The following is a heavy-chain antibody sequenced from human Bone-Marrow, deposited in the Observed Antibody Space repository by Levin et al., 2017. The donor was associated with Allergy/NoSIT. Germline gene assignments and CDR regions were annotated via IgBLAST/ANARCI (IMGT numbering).Heavy chain of an antibody. Sequence: GGSLRLSCAASGSTFSSMHWVRQAPGKGLAWVAVLRYDGTNIGYADSVKGRFTISRDNSKNMLYLQMNSLRAEDTAVYYCVRENSVAGTRAFDIWGQGTMVTVSS. CDR2: LRYDGTNI. V-gene: IGHV3-33*01. J-gene: IGHJ3*02. CDR3: VRENSVAGTRAFDI. CDR1: GSTFSS. D-gene: IGHD6-19*01.